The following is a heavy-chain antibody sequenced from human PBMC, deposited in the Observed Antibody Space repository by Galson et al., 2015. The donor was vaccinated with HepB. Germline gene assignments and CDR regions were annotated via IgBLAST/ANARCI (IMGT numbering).Heavy chain of an antibody. J-gene: IGHJ4*02. CDR1: GFDFSTHE. Sequence: SLRLSCAASGFDFSTHEMNWVRQAPGKGLEWLSNISSSSSTINYAASVKGRFTISRDNAKNSPYLQMNSLRAEDPAVYFCVRPHQGWGTTYYWGQGTLVTVSS. CDR3: VRPHQGWGTTYY. D-gene: IGHD3-16*01. CDR2: ISSSSSTI. V-gene: IGHV3-48*03.